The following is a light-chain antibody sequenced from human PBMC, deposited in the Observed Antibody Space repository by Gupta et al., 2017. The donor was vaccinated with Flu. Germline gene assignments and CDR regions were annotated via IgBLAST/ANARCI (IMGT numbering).Light chain of an antibody. CDR1: SSNIRSNT. CDR3: AGWDARLNGWV. CDR2: INS. V-gene: IGLV1-44*01. Sequence: SVTISCSGCSSNIRSNTVNWFQQCPDAAPKLLMYINSRRPSGVPERFSGSESGTSASLALSGLRFEDEAHYYGAGWDARLNGWVFGGGTKLTVL. J-gene: IGLJ3*02.